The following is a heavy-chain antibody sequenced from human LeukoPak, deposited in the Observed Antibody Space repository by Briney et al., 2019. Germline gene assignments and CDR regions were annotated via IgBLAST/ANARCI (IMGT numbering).Heavy chain of an antibody. CDR2: ISSSSSYI. CDR3: ARGSVAGSLDY. D-gene: IGHD6-19*01. Sequence: GGSLRLSCGGSGFTFSTYNMHWVRQAPGKGLEWVSSISSSSSYIYYADSVKGRFTISRDNAKNSLYLQMNSLRAEDTAVYYCARGSVAGSLDYWGQGTLVTVSS. J-gene: IGHJ4*02. V-gene: IGHV3-21*01. CDR1: GFTFSTYN.